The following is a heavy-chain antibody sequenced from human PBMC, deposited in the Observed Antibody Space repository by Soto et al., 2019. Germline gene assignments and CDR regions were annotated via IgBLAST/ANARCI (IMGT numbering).Heavy chain of an antibody. CDR3: ARDLYYDSSGYTP. CDR1: GYTFTSYG. CDR2: ISAYNSNT. V-gene: IGHV1-18*04. Sequence: ASVKVSCKASGYTFTSYGISWVGQAPGQGLEWMGCISAYNSNTNYAQKLQGRVTMTTDASTSTAYMELRSLRADDTAVYYCARDLYYDSSGYTPWGQGTLVTASS. J-gene: IGHJ5*02. D-gene: IGHD3-22*01.